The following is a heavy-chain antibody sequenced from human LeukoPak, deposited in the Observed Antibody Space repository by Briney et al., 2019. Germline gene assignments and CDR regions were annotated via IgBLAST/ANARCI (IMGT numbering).Heavy chain of an antibody. CDR1: GYTFTGYY. D-gene: IGHD1-26*01. CDR3: ARVHDSWLVGATEDPRHYYFDY. V-gene: IGHV1-2*02. J-gene: IGHJ4*02. Sequence: GASVKVSCKASGYTFTGYYMHWVRQAPGQGLEWMGWINPNSGGTNYAQKFQGRVTMTRDTSISTAYMELSRLRSDDTAVYYCARVHDSWLVGATEDPRHYYFDYWGQGTLVTVSS. CDR2: INPNSGGT.